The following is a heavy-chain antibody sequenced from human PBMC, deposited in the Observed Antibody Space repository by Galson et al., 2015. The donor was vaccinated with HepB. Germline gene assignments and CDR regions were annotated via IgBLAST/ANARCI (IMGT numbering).Heavy chain of an antibody. D-gene: IGHD1-1*01. CDR3: ARQPLGTYYFDY. CDR1: GDSIRSRNFY. J-gene: IGHJ4*02. Sequence: SETLSLTCTVSGDSIRSRNFYWGWIRQTPGKGLEWIGNTYYGGTYGERSFYNPSLISRVTISGDTSKNQFSVKLSSVTAADTALYYCARQPLGTYYFDYWGQGALVTVSS. V-gene: IGHV4-39*01. CDR2: TYYGGTYGERS.